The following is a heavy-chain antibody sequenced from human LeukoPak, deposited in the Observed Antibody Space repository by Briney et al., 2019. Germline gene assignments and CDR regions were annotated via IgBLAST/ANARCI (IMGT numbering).Heavy chain of an antibody. CDR2: ISSSSSTI. CDR3: ARGHKEEGMDV. Sequence: GSLRLSCAASGFTFSSYSMNWVRQAPGKGLEWVSYISSSSSTIYYADSVKGRFTISRDNAKNSLYLQMNSLRAEDTAVYYCARGHKEEGMDVWGQGTTVTVSS. J-gene: IGHJ6*02. V-gene: IGHV3-48*04. CDR1: GFTFSSYS.